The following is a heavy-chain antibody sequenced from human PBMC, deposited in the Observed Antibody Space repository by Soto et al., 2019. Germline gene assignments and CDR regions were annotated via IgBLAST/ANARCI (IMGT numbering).Heavy chain of an antibody. CDR1: GFNFSSYE. CDR3: ARGVYDSNGYSYP. V-gene: IGHV3-48*03. J-gene: IGHJ5*02. D-gene: IGHD3-22*01. Sequence: LRLSCAASGFNFSSYEMNWVRQAPGKGLEWISYISSSANRIYYADSVKGRFTISRDNPKNSLYLQMNSLRAEDTAVYYCARGVYDSNGYSYPWGQGTLVTVSS. CDR2: ISSSANRI.